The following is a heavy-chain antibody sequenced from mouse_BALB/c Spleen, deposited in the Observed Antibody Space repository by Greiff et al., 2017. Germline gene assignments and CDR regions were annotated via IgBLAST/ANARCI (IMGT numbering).Heavy chain of an antibody. CDR1: GYAFSSYW. V-gene: IGHV1-80*01. J-gene: IGHJ4*01. Sequence: QVQLQQSGAELVRPGSSVKISCKASGYAFSSYWMNWVKQRPGQGLEWIGQIYPGDGDTNYNGKFKGKATLTADKSSSTAYMQLSSLTSEDSAVYFCARRDYYAMDYWGQGTSVTVSS. CDR2: IYPGDGDT. CDR3: ARRDYYAMDY.